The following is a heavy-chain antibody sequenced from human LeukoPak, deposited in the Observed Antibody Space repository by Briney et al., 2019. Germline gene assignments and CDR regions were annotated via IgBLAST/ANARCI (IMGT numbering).Heavy chain of an antibody. CDR3: ARVDPREYYYDSSGYYADY. Sequence: GGSLRLSCAASGFTFSDYYMSWIRQAPGKGLDWVSYISSSSSYTNYADSVKGRFTISRDNAKNSLYLQMNSLRAEDTAVYYCARVDPREYYYDSSGYYADYWGQGTLVTVSS. CDR2: ISSSSSYT. D-gene: IGHD3-22*01. CDR1: GFTFSDYY. J-gene: IGHJ4*02. V-gene: IGHV3-11*06.